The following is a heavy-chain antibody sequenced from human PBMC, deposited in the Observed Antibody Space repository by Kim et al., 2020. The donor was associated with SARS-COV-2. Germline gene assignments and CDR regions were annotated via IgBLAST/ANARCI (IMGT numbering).Heavy chain of an antibody. CDR1: GGSISSGGYY. D-gene: IGHD3-10*01. CDR2: IYYSGST. Sequence: SETLSLTCTVSGGSISSGGYYWSWIRQHPGKGLEWIGYIYYSGSTYYNPSLKSRVTISVDTSKNQFSLKLSSVTAADTAVYYCARGSRGPGYGMDVWGQGTTVTVSS. J-gene: IGHJ6*02. CDR3: ARGSRGPGYGMDV. V-gene: IGHV4-31*03.